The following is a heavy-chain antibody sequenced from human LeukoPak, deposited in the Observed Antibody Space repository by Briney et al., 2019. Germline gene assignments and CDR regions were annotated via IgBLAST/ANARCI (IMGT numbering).Heavy chain of an antibody. J-gene: IGHJ4*02. CDR1: GYTFIGYY. Sequence: ASVKVSCKASGYTFIGYYMRWVRQAPGQGLEWMGWINSNSGGTNYAQKFQGRVTMTRDTSITTAYMELSRLRSDDTAVYYCARYSYSNFDYWGQGTLVTVSS. CDR3: ARYSYSNFDY. D-gene: IGHD1-26*01. V-gene: IGHV1-2*02. CDR2: INSNSGGT.